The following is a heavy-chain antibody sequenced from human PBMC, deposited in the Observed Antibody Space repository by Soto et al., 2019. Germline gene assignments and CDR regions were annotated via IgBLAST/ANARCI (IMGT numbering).Heavy chain of an antibody. CDR1: GYTFTNYY. J-gene: IGHJ6*02. CDR2: INPSGGST. CDR3: AREDGRNGYKNGMDV. Sequence: ASVKVSCKASGYTFTNYYMHWVRQAPGQGLEWMGIINPSGGSTSYAQKFQGRVTMTRDTSTSTVYIELSSLRSEDTAVYYCAREDGRNGYKNGMDVWGQGTTVTVSS. V-gene: IGHV1-46*01. D-gene: IGHD5-12*01.